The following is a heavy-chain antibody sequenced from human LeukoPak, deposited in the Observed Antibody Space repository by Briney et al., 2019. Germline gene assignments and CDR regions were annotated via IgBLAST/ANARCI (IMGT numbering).Heavy chain of an antibody. Sequence: SETLSLTCAVYGGSFSGYYWSWIRQSPREGLEWIGEINHSRRTNYNPSLKSRVTISVDTSKNQFSLKLSSVTAADTAVYYCARAACSGGTCCSQRGAFDIWGQGTTVTVSS. V-gene: IGHV4-34*01. CDR1: GGSFSGYY. CDR2: INHSRRT. J-gene: IGHJ3*02. CDR3: ARAACSGGTCCSQRGAFDI. D-gene: IGHD2-15*01.